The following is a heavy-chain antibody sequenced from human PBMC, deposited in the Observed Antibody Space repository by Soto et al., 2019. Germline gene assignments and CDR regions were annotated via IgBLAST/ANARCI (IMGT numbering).Heavy chain of an antibody. D-gene: IGHD6-13*01. V-gene: IGHV3-30*09. CDR2: ISYGGDNK. J-gene: IGHJ4*02. CDR3: AKDRHSTSWYGLEADL. Sequence: QVQLVESGGGVVQPGRSLRLSCAASGFIFSDYAMHWVRQAPGKGLEWVAVISYGGDNKYYADSVRGRFAISRDNLKNTLDLQMNSLNHEDTAVYHCAKDRHSTSWYGLEADLWRQGTLVTVAS. CDR1: GFIFSDYA.